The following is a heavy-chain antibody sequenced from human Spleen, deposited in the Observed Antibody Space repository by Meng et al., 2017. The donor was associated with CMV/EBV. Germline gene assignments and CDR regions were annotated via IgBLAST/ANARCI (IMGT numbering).Heavy chain of an antibody. CDR3: AREMVRAYSVDY. J-gene: IGHJ4*02. Sequence: GESLKISCAASGFTFSSYSMNWVRQAPGKGLEWVSRIDFDGSRTTYADSVKGRFTISRDNAKNTLYLQMNSLRVEDTAVYYCAREMVRAYSVDYWGQGTLVTVSS. CDR1: GFTFSSYS. D-gene: IGHD3-10*01. V-gene: IGHV3-74*01. CDR2: IDFDGSRT.